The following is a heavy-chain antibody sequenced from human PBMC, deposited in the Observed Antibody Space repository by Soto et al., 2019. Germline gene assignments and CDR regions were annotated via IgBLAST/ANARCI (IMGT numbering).Heavy chain of an antibody. V-gene: IGHV1-18*01. CDR2: ISAYNNNT. J-gene: IGHJ5*02. Sequence: QVQLVQSGAEVKKPGASVKVSCKASGYTFTSYGISWVRQAPGQGLEWMGWISAYNNNTIYAQRFQVRVTMTTDTSTSAAHMELWNLRSDDTAVYYCARDKAWFDLWGQGTMVTVSA. CDR1: GYTFTSYG. CDR3: ARDKAWFDL.